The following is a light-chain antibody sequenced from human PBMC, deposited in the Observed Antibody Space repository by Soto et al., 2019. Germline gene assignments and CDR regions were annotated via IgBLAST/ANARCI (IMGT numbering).Light chain of an antibody. CDR3: QTWGTGFQF. CDR1: SGHSSYA. V-gene: IGLV4-69*01. Sequence: QSVLTQSPSASASLGASVKLTCTLSSGHSSYAIAWHQKQPGKGPRYLMDLNNDGSHTKGDGIPDRFSGSSSGADRYLIISSLHSEEEADYYCQTWGTGFQFFGGGTKLTVL. CDR2: LNNDGSH. J-gene: IGLJ2*01.